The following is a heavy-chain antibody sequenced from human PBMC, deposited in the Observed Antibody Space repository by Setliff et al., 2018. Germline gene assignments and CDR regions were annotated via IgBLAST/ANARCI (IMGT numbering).Heavy chain of an antibody. D-gene: IGHD2-15*01. Sequence: SETLSLTCTVSGGSITSSEYYWGWIRQPPGKGLEWIGTVYLDGRTSYNPSLKSRVTISIDMSKNQFSLKLSSATAADTAVYFCAAVGTAAGGGWFDPWGRGTLVTVSS. CDR1: GGSITSSEYY. V-gene: IGHV4-39*07. CDR2: VYLDGRT. CDR3: AAVGTAAGGGWFDP. J-gene: IGHJ5*02.